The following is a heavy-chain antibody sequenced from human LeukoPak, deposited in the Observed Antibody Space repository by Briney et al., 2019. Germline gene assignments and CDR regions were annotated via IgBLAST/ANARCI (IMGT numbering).Heavy chain of an antibody. J-gene: IGHJ6*02. CDR2: IYYSGST. V-gene: IGHV4-59*08. Sequence: PSETLSLTCTVSGGSISSYYWSWIRQPPGKGLEWIGYIYYSGSTNYNPSLKSRVTISVDTSKNQFSLKLSSVTAADTAVYYCARSTQYYDFWSGYPDYYYYYYGMDVWGQGTTVTVSS. CDR1: GGSISSYY. CDR3: ARSTQYYDFWSGYPDYYYYYYGMDV. D-gene: IGHD3-3*01.